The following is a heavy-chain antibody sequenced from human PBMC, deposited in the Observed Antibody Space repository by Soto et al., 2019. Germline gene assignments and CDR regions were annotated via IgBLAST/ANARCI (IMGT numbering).Heavy chain of an antibody. CDR2: INHSGST. D-gene: IGHD6-19*01. V-gene: IGHV4-34*01. Sequence: SETLSLTCAVYGGSFSGYYWSWIRQPPGKGLEWIGEINHSGSTNYNPSLKSRVTISVDTSKNQFSLKLSSVTAADTAVYYCARGAVAGRMISLRWGPPYYFDYWGQGTLVTVSS. CDR3: ARGAVAGRMISLRWGPPYYFDY. J-gene: IGHJ4*02. CDR1: GGSFSGYY.